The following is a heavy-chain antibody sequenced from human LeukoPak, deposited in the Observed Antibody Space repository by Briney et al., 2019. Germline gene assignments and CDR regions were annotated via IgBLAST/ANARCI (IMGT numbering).Heavy chain of an antibody. D-gene: IGHD3-22*01. J-gene: IGHJ4*02. V-gene: IGHV4-59*01. CDR2: IYYSGST. CDR1: GGSISSYY. Sequence: PSETLSLTCTVSGGSISSYYWSWIRQPPGKGLEWIGYIYYSGSTNYNPSLKSRVTISVDTSKNQFSLKLSSVTAADRAVYYCARGPGETYYYDSSGYPLDYWGQGTLVTVSS. CDR3: ARGPGETYYYDSSGYPLDY.